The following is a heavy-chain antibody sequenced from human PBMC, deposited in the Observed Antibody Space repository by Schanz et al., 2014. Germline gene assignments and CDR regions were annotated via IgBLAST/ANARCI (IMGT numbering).Heavy chain of an antibody. CDR3: ARAGYDADNWFDP. Sequence: EVPLVESGGGLVQPGGSLRLSCAASGFTFSSYSMNWVRQAPGKGLEWVSYISSASSTINYADSVKGRFTISRDNAKNSLFLQMNSLRAEDTAVYYCARAGYDADNWFDPWGQGTLVTDSS. CDR2: ISSASSTI. D-gene: IGHD2-2*01. J-gene: IGHJ5*02. V-gene: IGHV3-48*01. CDR1: GFTFSSYS.